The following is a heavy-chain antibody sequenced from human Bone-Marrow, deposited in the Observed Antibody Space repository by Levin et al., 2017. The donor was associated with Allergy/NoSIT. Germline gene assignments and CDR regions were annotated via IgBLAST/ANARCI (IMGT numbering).Heavy chain of an antibody. D-gene: IGHD3-10*01. CDR1: GFTFSSYW. CDR2: INSDESST. CDR3: ARGERASGSYYNY. V-gene: IGHV3-74*01. J-gene: IGHJ4*02. Sequence: GGSLRLSCAASGFTFSSYWMHWVRQAPGKGLVWVSRINSDESSTSYADSVKGRLTISRDNAKNTLYLQMNSLRAEDTAVYYCARGERASGSYYNYWGQGTLVTVSS.